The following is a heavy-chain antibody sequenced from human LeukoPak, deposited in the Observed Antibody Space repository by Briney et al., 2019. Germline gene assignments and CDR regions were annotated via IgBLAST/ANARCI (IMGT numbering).Heavy chain of an antibody. J-gene: IGHJ6*02. Sequence: GAPLRLSCAASGFTFSSYAMSWVRQAPGKGLEWVSAISGSGGSTYYADSVKGRFTISRDNSKNTLYLQMNSLRAEDTAVYYCAKDRVSCSSTSCYRYYYYYGMDVWGQGTTVTVSS. CDR3: AKDRVSCSSTSCYRYYYYYGMDV. V-gene: IGHV3-23*01. CDR1: GFTFSSYA. D-gene: IGHD2-2*01. CDR2: ISGSGGST.